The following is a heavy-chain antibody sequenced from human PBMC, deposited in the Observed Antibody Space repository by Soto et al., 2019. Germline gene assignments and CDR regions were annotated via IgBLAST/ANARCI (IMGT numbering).Heavy chain of an antibody. CDR2: ISSSSSYI. D-gene: IGHD3-22*01. V-gene: IGHV3-21*01. CDR1: GFTFSSYS. CDR3: ANARPSHSRGEYYLDY. Sequence: GWSLRLSCAASGFTFSSYSMNWVRQAPGKGLEWVSSISSSSSYIYYADSVKGRFTISRDNAKNSLYLQMNSLRAEDTAVYYCANARPSHSRGEYYLDYWGQGTRVTVSA. J-gene: IGHJ4*02.